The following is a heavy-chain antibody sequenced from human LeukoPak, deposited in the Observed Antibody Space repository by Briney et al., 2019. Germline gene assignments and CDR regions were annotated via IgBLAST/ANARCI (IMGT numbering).Heavy chain of an antibody. D-gene: IGHD3-9*01. V-gene: IGHV1-2*02. Sequence: GASVKVSCKASGYTFTGYYMHWVRQAPGQGLEWMGWINPNSGGTNYAQKFQGRVTMTRDTSISTAYMELSRLRSDDTAVYYCARTLTGYWDLGAFDIWGQGTMVTVSS. CDR1: GYTFTGYY. CDR3: ARTLTGYWDLGAFDI. J-gene: IGHJ3*02. CDR2: INPNSGGT.